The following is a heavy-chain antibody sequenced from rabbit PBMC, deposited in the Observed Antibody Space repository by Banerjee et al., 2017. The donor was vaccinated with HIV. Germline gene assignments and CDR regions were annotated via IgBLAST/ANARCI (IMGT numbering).Heavy chain of an antibody. Sequence: QEQLEESGGDLVQPEGSLTLTCKASGLDFSGSTFMCWVRQAPGKGLEWSACIWTNTGAVYYASWAKGRFTISKASSTTVTLQMTSLTAADTATYFCARDLAAVTGWNFGLWGQGTLVTVS. J-gene: IGHJ3*01. V-gene: IGHV1S45*01. CDR3: ARDLAAVTGWNFGL. D-gene: IGHD7-1*01. CDR2: IWTNTGAV. CDR1: GLDFSGSTF.